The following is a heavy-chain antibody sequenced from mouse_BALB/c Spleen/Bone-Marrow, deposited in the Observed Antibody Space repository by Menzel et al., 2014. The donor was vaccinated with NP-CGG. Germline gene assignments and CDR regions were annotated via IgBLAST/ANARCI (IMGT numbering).Heavy chain of an antibody. CDR2: TYPGDGDT. CDR1: GYAFSSFW. D-gene: IGHD2-4*01. Sequence: QVQLQQSGAELVRPGSSVKISCKASGYAFSSFWMNWMKQRPGQGPEWIGQTYPGDGDTNYNGKFKGKATLTADMSSSTAYIQLSSLTSEDSAVYFCARDDFGPDYWGQGTTLTVSS. V-gene: IGHV1-80*01. CDR3: ARDDFGPDY. J-gene: IGHJ2*01.